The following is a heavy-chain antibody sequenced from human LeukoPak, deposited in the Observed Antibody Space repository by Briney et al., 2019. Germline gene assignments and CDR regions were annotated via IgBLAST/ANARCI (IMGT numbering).Heavy chain of an antibody. D-gene: IGHD6-19*01. CDR3: AREVAGQTYNFDY. CDR1: GFTFSSYG. Sequence: GGSLRLSCAASGFTFSSYGMHWVRQAPGKGLEWVAVISYDGSDKYYADSVKGRFTISRDNSKSMVYLQVNSLRAEDTAVYYCAREVAGQTYNFDYWGQGTLVTVSS. CDR2: ISYDGSDK. V-gene: IGHV3-30*03. J-gene: IGHJ4*02.